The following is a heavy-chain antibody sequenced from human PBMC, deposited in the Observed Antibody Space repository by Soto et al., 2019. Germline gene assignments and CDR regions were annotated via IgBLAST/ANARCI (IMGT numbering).Heavy chain of an antibody. J-gene: IGHJ4*02. CDR3: AHRRVSWDIAAAATGEFDY. CDR1: GFSLSTSGVG. CDR2: IYWNDDK. V-gene: IGHV2-5*01. D-gene: IGHD6-13*01. Sequence: SGPTLVKPTQTLTLTCTFSGFSLSTSGVGVGWIRQPPGKALEWLALIYWNDDKRYSPSLKSRLTITKDTSKNQVVLTMTNMDPVDTATYYCAHRRVSWDIAAAATGEFDYWGQGTLVTVSS.